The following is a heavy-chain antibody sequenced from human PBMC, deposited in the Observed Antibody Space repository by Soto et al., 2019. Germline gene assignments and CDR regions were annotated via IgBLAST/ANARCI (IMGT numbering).Heavy chain of an antibody. D-gene: IGHD6-13*01. CDR2: ISYDESNK. J-gene: IGHJ6*04. CDR3: AKDLGQQLVNYYYYGMDV. CDR1: GFTCSSYG. V-gene: IGHV3-30*18. Sequence: GGSLRLSCAASGFTCSSYGMHWVRQAPGKGLEWVAVISYDESNKYYADYVKGRFTISRDNSKNTLYLQMNSMRAEDTAVYYCAKDLGQQLVNYYYYGMDVCGKGTTGSASS.